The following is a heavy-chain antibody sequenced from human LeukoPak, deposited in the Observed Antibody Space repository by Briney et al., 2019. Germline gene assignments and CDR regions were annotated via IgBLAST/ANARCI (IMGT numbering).Heavy chain of an antibody. CDR3: ARDPYYDFWSGRGSAFDI. V-gene: IGHV3-30-3*01. D-gene: IGHD3-3*01. J-gene: IGHJ3*02. CDR1: GFTFSSYA. Sequence: PGRSLRLSCAASGFTFSSYAMHWVRQAPGKGLEWVAVISYDGSNKYYADSVKGRFTISRDNSKNTLYLQMNSLRAEDTAVYYCARDPYYDFWSGRGSAFDIWGQGTMVTVSS. CDR2: ISYDGSNK.